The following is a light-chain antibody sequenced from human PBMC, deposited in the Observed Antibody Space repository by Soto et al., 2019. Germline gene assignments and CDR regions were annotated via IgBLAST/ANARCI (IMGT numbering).Light chain of an antibody. CDR3: NSYKTISNLV. CDR1: SSDVGGYNF. V-gene: IGLV2-14*03. CDR2: EVT. Sequence: QSVLTQPASVSGSPGQSITISCTGTSSDVGGYNFVSWFQQHPGKAPKLMIYEVTSRPSGVSNRFSGSKSGNTASLTISGLQAEDEADYYCNSYKTISNLVFGTGTKVTVL. J-gene: IGLJ1*01.